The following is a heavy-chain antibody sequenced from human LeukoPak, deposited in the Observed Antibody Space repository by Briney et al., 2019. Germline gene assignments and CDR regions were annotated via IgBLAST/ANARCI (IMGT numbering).Heavy chain of an antibody. D-gene: IGHD6-6*01. CDR3: ARERQYIAARPRPLDYYYYGMDV. CDR2: INPNSGGT. Sequence: GASVKVSCKASGYTFTGYYMHWVRQAPGQGLEWMGWINPNSGGTNYAQKFQGRVTMTRDTSTSTVYMELSSLRSEDTAVYYCARERQYIAARPRPLDYYYYGMDVWGQGTTVTVSS. J-gene: IGHJ6*02. CDR1: GYTFTGYY. V-gene: IGHV1-2*02.